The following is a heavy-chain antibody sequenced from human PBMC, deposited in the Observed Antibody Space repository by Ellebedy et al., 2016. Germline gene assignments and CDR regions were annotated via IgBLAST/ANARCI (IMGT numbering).Heavy chain of an antibody. V-gene: IGHV3-33*08. CDR1: GFTFSSYG. D-gene: IGHD3-22*01. CDR3: ARVGSVDDSRRQYGMDV. Sequence: GGSLRLSCAASGFTFSSYGMHWVRQAPGKGLEWVAVIWYDGSNKYYADSVKGRFTISRDNSKNTLYLQMNSLRAEDTAVYYCARVGSVDDSRRQYGMDVWGQGTTVTVSS. CDR2: IWYDGSNK. J-gene: IGHJ6*02.